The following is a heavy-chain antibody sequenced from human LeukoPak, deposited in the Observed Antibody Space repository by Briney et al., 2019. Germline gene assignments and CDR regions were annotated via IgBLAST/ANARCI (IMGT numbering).Heavy chain of an antibody. CDR2: IYSGGNT. Sequence: SGGSLRLSCAASGFTVSRNYMSWVRQAPGKGLEWVSVIYSGGNTYYADSVKGRFTISRDNSKNTLYLQMNSLTAEDTAVYYCASLPRGDYWGLGTLVTVSS. J-gene: IGHJ4*02. CDR3: ASLPRGDY. V-gene: IGHV3-53*01. D-gene: IGHD3-10*01. CDR1: GFTVSRNY.